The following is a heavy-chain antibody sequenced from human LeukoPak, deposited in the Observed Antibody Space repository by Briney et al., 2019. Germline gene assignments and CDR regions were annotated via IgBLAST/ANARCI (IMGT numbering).Heavy chain of an antibody. CDR1: GFTFSSYE. D-gene: IGHD6-19*01. J-gene: IGHJ3*02. CDR2: ISGSGTTI. V-gene: IGHV3-48*03. CDR3: ARVWYSSAPGGAFDI. Sequence: GGSLRLSCAASGFTFSSYEMNWVRQAPGKGLEWVSYISGSGTTIYYADSVKGRFTISRDNAKNSLYLQMNSLRAEDTAVYYCARVWYSSAPGGAFDIWGQGTMVTVSS.